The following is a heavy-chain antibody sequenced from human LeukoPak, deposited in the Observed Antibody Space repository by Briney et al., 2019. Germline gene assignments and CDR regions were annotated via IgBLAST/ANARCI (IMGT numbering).Heavy chain of an antibody. CDR3: ATGRMGGYYLDAFDI. CDR1: GYTLTELS. D-gene: IGHD3-22*01. J-gene: IGHJ3*02. CDR2: FDPEDGET. V-gene: IGHV1-24*01. Sequence: ASVKVSCKVSGYTLTELSMHWVRQAPGKGLEWMGGFDPEDGETIYAQKFQGRVTMTEDTSTDTAYMELSSLRSEDTAVYYCATGRMGGYYLDAFDIWGQGTMVTVSS.